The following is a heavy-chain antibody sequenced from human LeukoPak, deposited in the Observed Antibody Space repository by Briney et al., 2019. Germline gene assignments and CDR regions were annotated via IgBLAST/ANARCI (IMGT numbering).Heavy chain of an antibody. CDR2: IYYSGST. J-gene: IGHJ4*02. V-gene: IGHV4-39*07. CDR1: GGSISSSSYY. CDR3: ARDHQSWPAQYYFDY. Sequence: SSETLSLTCTVSGGSISSSSYYWGWIRQPPGKGLEWIGSIYYSGSTYYNPSLKSRVTISVDTSKNQFSLKLSSVTAADTAVYYCARDHQSWPAQYYFDYWGQGTLVTVSS. D-gene: IGHD5-12*01.